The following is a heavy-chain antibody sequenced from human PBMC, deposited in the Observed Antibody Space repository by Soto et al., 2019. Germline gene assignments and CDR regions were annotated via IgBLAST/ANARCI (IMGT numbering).Heavy chain of an antibody. CDR3: AKDWNDLYYFDY. D-gene: IGHD1-1*01. CDR2: ISGSGGST. V-gene: IGHV3-23*01. J-gene: IGHJ4*02. CDR1: GFTFSSYA. Sequence: GGSLRLSCAASGFTFSSYAMSWVRQAPGKGLEWVSAISGSGGSTCYADSVKGRFTISRDNSKNTLYLQMNSLRAEDTAVYYCAKDWNDLYYFDYWGQGTLVTVSS.